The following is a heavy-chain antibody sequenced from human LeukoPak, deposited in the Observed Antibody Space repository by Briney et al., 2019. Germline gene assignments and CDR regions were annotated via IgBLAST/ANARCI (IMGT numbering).Heavy chain of an antibody. CDR1: GFTFSSYG. CDR2: ISTSGGTT. D-gene: IGHD3-10*01. Sequence: PGGSLRLSCAASGFTFSSYGMSWVRQAPGKGLEWVSVISTSGGTTYYADSVKGRFTISRDNSKNTLYLQMNSLRAEDTAVYYRAKGKFSNYYYYMDVWGKGTTVTVSS. J-gene: IGHJ6*03. CDR3: AKGKFSNYYYYMDV. V-gene: IGHV3-23*01.